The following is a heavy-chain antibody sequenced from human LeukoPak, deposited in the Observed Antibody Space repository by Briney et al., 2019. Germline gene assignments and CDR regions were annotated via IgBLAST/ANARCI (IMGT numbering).Heavy chain of an antibody. CDR1: GYTFTNYY. V-gene: IGHV1-46*01. J-gene: IGHJ4*02. CDR3: ARWIVGDTTSDY. D-gene: IGHD1-26*01. CDR2: FNPSGGGT. Sequence: ASVKVSCKPSGYTFTNYYMRWVRQAPGQGLEWMGIFNPSGGGTSYAQNFQGRVTMTRDTSTSTVYMALSSLTSEDTAVYYCARWIVGDTTSDYWGQGTLVTVSS.